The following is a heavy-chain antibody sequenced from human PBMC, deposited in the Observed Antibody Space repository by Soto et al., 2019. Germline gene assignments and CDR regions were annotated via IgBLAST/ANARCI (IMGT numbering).Heavy chain of an antibody. D-gene: IGHD3-16*01. Sequence: QVQLMQSGAEVKQPGASVKVSCKASGYTFTNYYMHWVRQVPGQGLEWMGIINPSGGGPAHAQNFRGRLTTTSDTSTTTIYMELNSLRSEDTAVYFGASSDKGGDVALDVWGQGTMVTVSS. CDR2: INPSGGGP. J-gene: IGHJ3*01. CDR1: GYTFTNYY. V-gene: IGHV1-46*03. CDR3: ASSDKGGDVALDV.